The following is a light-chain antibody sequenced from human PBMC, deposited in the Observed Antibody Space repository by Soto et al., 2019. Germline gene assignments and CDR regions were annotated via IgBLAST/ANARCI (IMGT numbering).Light chain of an antibody. Sequence: EIVLTQSPVTLSLSPGERATLSCRASQSVSSRYFAWYQQKPGQAPRLLIYAASSRATGIPDRFSGSGSGTDFSLTIRRLEPEDFAVYYCQQYASSRTFGPGTKVE. CDR3: QQYASSRT. J-gene: IGKJ1*01. CDR1: QSVSSRY. CDR2: AAS. V-gene: IGKV3-20*01.